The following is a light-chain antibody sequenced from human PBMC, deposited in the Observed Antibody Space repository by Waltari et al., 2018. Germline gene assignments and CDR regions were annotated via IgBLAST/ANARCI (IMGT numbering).Light chain of an antibody. CDR2: GAS. J-gene: IGKJ4*01. CDR3: QQYNNWPPLT. Sequence: TQSPATLSVSPGERATLSCRASQSVSSNLAWYQQKPGQAPRLLIYGASTRATGIPARFSGSGSGTEFTLTNSSLQSEDFAVYYCQQYNNWPPLTFGGGTKVEIK. CDR1: QSVSSN. V-gene: IGKV3-15*01.